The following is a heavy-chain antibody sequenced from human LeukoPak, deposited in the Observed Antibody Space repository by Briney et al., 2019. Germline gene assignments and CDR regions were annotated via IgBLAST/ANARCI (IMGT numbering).Heavy chain of an antibody. CDR1: RYTLTELS. D-gene: IGHD3-22*01. CDR3: ATGRLYYDRRGYYENDAFDT. Sequence: ASVTVSCKVSRYTLTELSMHWVRQAPGKGLEWMGGFDPEHGETIYAQKFQGRVTMTEGSSTDTAYMELSSLRSEDTAVYYCATGRLYYDRRGYYENDAFDTWGQGTMVTVSS. V-gene: IGHV1-24*01. J-gene: IGHJ3*02. CDR2: FDPEHGET.